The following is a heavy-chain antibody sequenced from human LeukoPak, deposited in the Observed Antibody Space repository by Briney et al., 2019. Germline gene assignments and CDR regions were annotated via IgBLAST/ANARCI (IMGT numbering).Heavy chain of an antibody. CDR1: GFTFSGHA. Sequence: PGGSLRLSCAASGFTFSGHAMNWVRQAPGKGLEWVSSRNETGETTDYADSVKGRFTISRDNSKNTLYLQMNSLRAEDTAVYYCAKEGDSSGYYGRQAFDIWGQGTMVTVSS. D-gene: IGHD3-22*01. CDR3: AKEGDSSGYYGRQAFDI. V-gene: IGHV3-23*01. CDR2: RNETGETT. J-gene: IGHJ3*02.